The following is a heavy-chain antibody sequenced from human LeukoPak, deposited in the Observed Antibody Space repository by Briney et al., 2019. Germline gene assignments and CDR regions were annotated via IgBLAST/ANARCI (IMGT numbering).Heavy chain of an antibody. D-gene: IGHD2-2*01. V-gene: IGHV3-30*02. CDR1: GFTFSGSG. J-gene: IGHJ4*02. Sequence: GESLRLSCAASGFTFSGSGMHWVRQAPGKGLEWVAFIRYHGGDKYYADSVKGRFTISRDNSKNTLYLQMNSLRPEDTSVYYCARSPTSWYFDYWGQGTLVTVSS. CDR3: ARSPTSWYFDY. CDR2: IRYHGGDK.